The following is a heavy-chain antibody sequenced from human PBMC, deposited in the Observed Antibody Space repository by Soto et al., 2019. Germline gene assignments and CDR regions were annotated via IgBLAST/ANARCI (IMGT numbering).Heavy chain of an antibody. D-gene: IGHD2-8*01. CDR1: GFTFSAFA. Sequence: QVQLVESGGGVVQPGRSLRLSCSTSGFTFSAFALHWVRQAPGKGLESVAVIWPDGNDKYYADYVKGRFTISSDSCKTTLSLKMNSLSGEDRAVYYCVRGSSCSNGVSYNLGWFGPWGQGTLVTVSS. CDR3: VRGSSCSNGVSYNLGWFGP. CDR2: IWPDGNDK. V-gene: IGHV3-33*01. J-gene: IGHJ5*02.